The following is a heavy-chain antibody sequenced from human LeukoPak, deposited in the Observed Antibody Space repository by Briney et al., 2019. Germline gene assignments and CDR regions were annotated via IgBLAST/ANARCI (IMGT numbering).Heavy chain of an antibody. CDR3: ARHQYSSGGPWFDP. CDR1: GGSITTTNY. Sequence: PSEALSLTCGVSGGSITTTNYWSWVRQSPGRGLEWIGEISLSGYTGFNPSLRGRVTMSLDESKNRLSLTLTSVTAADTAVYYCARHQYSSGGPWFDPWGQGTLVTVSS. D-gene: IGHD6-19*01. V-gene: IGHV4-4*02. CDR2: ISLSGYT. J-gene: IGHJ5*02.